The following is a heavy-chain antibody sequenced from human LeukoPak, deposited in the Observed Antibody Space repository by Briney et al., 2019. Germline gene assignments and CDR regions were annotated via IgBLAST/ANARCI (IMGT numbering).Heavy chain of an antibody. D-gene: IGHD6-13*01. Sequence: GESLKISCKGSGYSFTSYWIGWVRQMPGKGLEWMGIIYPGDSDTRYSPSFQGQVTISADKSISTAYLQWSSLEASDTAMYYCASVIGYSSSWYVPFQHWGQGTLVTVSS. CDR1: GYSFTSYW. CDR2: IYPGDSDT. CDR3: ASVIGYSSSWYVPFQH. J-gene: IGHJ1*01. V-gene: IGHV5-51*01.